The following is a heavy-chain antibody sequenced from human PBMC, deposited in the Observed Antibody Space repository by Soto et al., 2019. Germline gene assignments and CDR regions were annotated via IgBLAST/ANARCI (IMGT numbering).Heavy chain of an antibody. V-gene: IGHV1-46*01. CDR3: ARGIGYRHSTNWFDP. CDR2: INHSGGST. D-gene: IGHD2-15*01. CDR1: VYTFTSYY. Sequence: ASVKVSCKASVYTFTSYYMHWVRQAPGQGLEWMGIINHSGGSTGYAQKFQGRVTMTRDTSTSTVYMELSSLRSEDTAVYYCARGIGYRHSTNWFDPWGQGTLVTVSS. J-gene: IGHJ5*02.